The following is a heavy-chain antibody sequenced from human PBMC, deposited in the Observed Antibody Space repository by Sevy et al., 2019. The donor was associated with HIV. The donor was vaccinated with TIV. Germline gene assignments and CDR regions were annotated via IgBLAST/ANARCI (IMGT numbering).Heavy chain of an antibody. CDR1: GFTFSNAR. V-gene: IGHV3-15*01. J-gene: IGHJ6*02. CDR3: TTTIFGVGYYYYGMDV. D-gene: IGHD3-3*01. CDR2: IKSKTDGGTT. Sequence: GGSLRLSCAASGFTFSNARMSWVRQAPGKGLEWVGRIKSKTDGGTTDYAAPVKGRFTISRDDSKNTLYLQMNSLKTEDTAVYYCTTTIFGVGYYYYGMDVWGQGTTVTVSS.